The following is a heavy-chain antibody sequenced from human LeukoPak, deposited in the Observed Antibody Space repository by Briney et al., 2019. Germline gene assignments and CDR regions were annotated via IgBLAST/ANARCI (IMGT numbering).Heavy chain of an antibody. CDR3: AKATYSSGWYGIDY. CDR1: GFSLSGYW. CDR2: NNGDGSTT. V-gene: IGHV3-74*01. Sequence: GGSLRLSCVASGFSLSGYWMYWVRQAPGKGLMYISRNNGDGSTTNYADVVKGRFTMSRDNVKNTLYLQMNSLRVEDTAVYYCAKATYSSGWYGIDYWGQGTLVTVSS. D-gene: IGHD6-19*01. J-gene: IGHJ4*02.